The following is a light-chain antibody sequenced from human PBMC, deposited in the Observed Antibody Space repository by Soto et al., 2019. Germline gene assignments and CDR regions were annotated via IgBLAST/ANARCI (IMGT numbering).Light chain of an antibody. CDR3: QQYNNWPPYT. CDR1: QSVRSN. CDR2: GAY. Sequence: EIVMTQSPATLSVSPGERATLSFRASQSVRSNLALHQQKPGQAPRLLIYGAYTRAAGIPARFSGSGSGTEFTLTSSRLQSEDFAVSYCQQYNNWPPYTFGQGTKLEI. V-gene: IGKV3-15*01. J-gene: IGKJ2*01.